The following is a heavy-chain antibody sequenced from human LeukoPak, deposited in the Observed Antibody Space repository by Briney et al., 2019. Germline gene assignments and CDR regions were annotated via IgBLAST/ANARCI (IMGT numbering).Heavy chain of an antibody. CDR1: GFIFSSYV. J-gene: IGHJ6*02. CDR3: ARGRSLYYGMDV. D-gene: IGHD6-6*01. Sequence: GGSLRLSCAASGFIFSSYVMHWVRQAPGKGLEWVAVISYDGTNKYYADSVKGRFTFSRDNSKNTLYLQMNSLRAEDTAVYYCARGRSLYYGMDVWGQGTTVTVSS. V-gene: IGHV3-30-3*01. CDR2: ISYDGTNK.